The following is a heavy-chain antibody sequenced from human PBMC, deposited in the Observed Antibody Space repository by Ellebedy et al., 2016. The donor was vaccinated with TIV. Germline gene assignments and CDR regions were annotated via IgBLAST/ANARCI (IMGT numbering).Heavy chain of an antibody. CDR3: ARHPPGEYCTGVSC. Sequence: AASVKVSCKAPGYTFTSYDINWVRQATGQGLEWMGWMTPNSGNEGSAQKFQGRVTMTWNTSISTAYMELSSLRSEDPAVYYCARHPPGEYCTGVSCWGQGTLVTVSS. D-gene: IGHD2-15*01. J-gene: IGHJ4*02. V-gene: IGHV1-8*02. CDR1: GYTFTSYD. CDR2: MTPNSGNE.